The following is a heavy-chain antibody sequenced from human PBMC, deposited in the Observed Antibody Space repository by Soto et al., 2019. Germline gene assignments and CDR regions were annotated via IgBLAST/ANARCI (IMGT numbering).Heavy chain of an antibody. CDR1: GGTFSSYA. D-gene: IGHD3-10*01. CDR2: IIPIFGTA. J-gene: IGHJ6*02. V-gene: IGHV1-69*13. CDR3: ARDGSVPAAGYYYGMDV. Sequence: SVKVSCKASGGTFSSYAISWVRQAPGQGLEWMGGIIPIFGTANYAQKFQGRVTITADESTSTAYMELSSLRSEDTAVYYCARDGSVPAAGYYYGMDVWGQGTTVTV.